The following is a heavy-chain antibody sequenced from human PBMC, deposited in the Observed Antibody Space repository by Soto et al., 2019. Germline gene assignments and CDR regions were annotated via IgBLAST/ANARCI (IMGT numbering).Heavy chain of an antibody. D-gene: IGHD1-1*01. CDR1: GFSLRTDAVG. V-gene: IGHV2-5*01. J-gene: IGHJ4*02. CDR3: AHPIAEPGRTRYY. CDR2: IYWNGEK. Sequence: QITLKESGPTLVRPTQTLTLTCTVSGFSLRTDAVGVAWIRQSPGKALEWLGIIYWNGEKRYKSSLQTRLTITRDILKNQVVITIIDMAPLDTATYFCAHPIAEPGRTRYYWGQRALVTVSS.